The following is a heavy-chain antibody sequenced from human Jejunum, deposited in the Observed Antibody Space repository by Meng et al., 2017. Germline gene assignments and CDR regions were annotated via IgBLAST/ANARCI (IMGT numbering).Heavy chain of an antibody. V-gene: IGHV4-59*01. J-gene: IGHJ4*02. CDR2: IYYSGST. D-gene: IGHD2-15*01. Sequence: QVQLQESGPGLVKPSETLSLTCTVSGGSMSGYYWSWIRQPPGKGLEWIGYIYYSGSTNYNPSLKNRVTISVDTSKNQFSLKLSSVTAADTAVYYCARDGFSIGHHFDYWGQGTLVTVSS. CDR3: ARDGFSIGHHFDY. CDR1: GGSMSGYY.